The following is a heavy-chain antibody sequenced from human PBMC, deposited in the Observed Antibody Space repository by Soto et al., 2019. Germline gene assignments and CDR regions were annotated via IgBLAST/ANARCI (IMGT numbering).Heavy chain of an antibody. CDR3: AHRTYSSSSPAEFFQH. J-gene: IGHJ1*01. D-gene: IGHD6-6*01. V-gene: IGHV2-5*01. CDR2: IYWNDDK. Sequence: QITLKESGPTLVKPTQTLTLICTFSGFSLSTSGVGVGWIRQPPGKALEWLGFIYWNDDKRYSPSLKSRLTITKDTSKNQVVLTVTNMDPVDTATYYCAHRTYSSSSPAEFFQHWGQGTLVTVSS. CDR1: GFSLSTSGVG.